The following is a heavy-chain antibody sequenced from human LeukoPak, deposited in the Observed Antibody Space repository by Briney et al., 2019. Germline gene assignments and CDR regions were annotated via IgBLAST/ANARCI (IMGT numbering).Heavy chain of an antibody. Sequence: PGGSLRLSCAASGFTFSSYTMSWVRQAPGKGLEWVSAISGSGGSTYYADSVKGRFTISRDNSKNTLYLQMNSLRAEDTAVYYCARPNYGDYERGFDYWGQGTLVTVSS. J-gene: IGHJ4*02. CDR1: GFTFSSYT. V-gene: IGHV3-23*01. CDR3: ARPNYGDYERGFDY. CDR2: ISGSGGST. D-gene: IGHD4-17*01.